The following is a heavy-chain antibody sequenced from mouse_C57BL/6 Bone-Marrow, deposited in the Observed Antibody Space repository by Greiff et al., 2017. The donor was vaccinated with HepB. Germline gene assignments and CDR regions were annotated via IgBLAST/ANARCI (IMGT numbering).Heavy chain of an antibody. CDR2: INPSSGYT. CDR3: ASYGRSPASFAY. V-gene: IGHV1-4*01. Sequence: VQLQQSGAELARPGASVKMSCKASGYTFTSYTMHWVKQRPGQGLEWIGYINPSSGYTKYNQKFKDKATLTADKSSSTAYMQLSSLTSEDSVVYYCASYGRSPASFAYWGQGTPVTVSA. J-gene: IGHJ3*01. CDR1: GYTFTSYT. D-gene: IGHD1-1*01.